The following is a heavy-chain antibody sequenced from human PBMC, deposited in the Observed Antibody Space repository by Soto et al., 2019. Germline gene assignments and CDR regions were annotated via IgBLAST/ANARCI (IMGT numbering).Heavy chain of an antibody. D-gene: IGHD2-15*01. CDR1: GGSFSGYY. CDR2: INHSGST. Sequence: SATLSLTCAVYGGSFSGYYWSWIRQPPGKGLEWIGEINHSGSTNYNPSLKSRVTISVDTSKNQFSLKRSSVTAADTAVYYCARSGIGPRGNLDYWGQGTLVTVSS. J-gene: IGHJ4*02. V-gene: IGHV4-34*01. CDR3: ARSGIGPRGNLDY.